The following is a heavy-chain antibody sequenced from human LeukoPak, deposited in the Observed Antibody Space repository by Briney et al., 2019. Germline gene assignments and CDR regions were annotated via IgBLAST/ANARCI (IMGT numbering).Heavy chain of an antibody. CDR1: GFTFSTYW. J-gene: IGHJ4*02. CDR3: ARDRRWELPDY. CDR2: ISYDGSNK. V-gene: IGHV3-30-3*01. D-gene: IGHD1-26*01. Sequence: GGSLRLSCAASGFTFSTYWLTWVRQAPGKGLEWVAVISYDGSNKYYADSVKGRFTISRDNSKNTLYLQMNSLRAEDTAVYYCARDRRWELPDYWGQGTLVTVSS.